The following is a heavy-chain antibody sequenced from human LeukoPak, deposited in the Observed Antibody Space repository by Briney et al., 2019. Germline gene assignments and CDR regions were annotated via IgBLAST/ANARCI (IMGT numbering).Heavy chain of an antibody. CDR2: ISYDGSNK. Sequence: GGSLRLSCAASGFTFSSYAMHWVRQAPGKGLEWVAVISYDGSNKYYADSAKGRFTISRDNSKDTLYLQMNSLRAEDTAVYYCASGNGWYSWFDPWGQGTLVTVSS. CDR1: GFTFSSYA. V-gene: IGHV3-30-3*01. J-gene: IGHJ5*02. D-gene: IGHD6-19*01. CDR3: ASGNGWYSWFDP.